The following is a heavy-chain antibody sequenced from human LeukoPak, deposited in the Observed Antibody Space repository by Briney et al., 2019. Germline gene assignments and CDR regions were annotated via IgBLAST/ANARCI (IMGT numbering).Heavy chain of an antibody. Sequence: PGGSLTLLCAASGFTFSRTWMYWVRQAPGKGLVWVSRINSDGSRTTYADSVKGRFTISRDNAKNTAYLRMNSLRGEDTAVYFCARDWHYAMDVWGQGTTVTVSS. J-gene: IGHJ6*02. CDR3: ARDWHYAMDV. CDR1: GFTFSRTW. CDR2: INSDGSRT. V-gene: IGHV3-74*01.